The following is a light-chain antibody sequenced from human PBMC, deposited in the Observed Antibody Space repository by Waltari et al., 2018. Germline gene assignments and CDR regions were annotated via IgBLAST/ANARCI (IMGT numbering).Light chain of an antibody. V-gene: IGKV3-15*01. CDR1: QSVSSN. CDR3: QQYNTWPT. CDR2: GAS. J-gene: IGKJ1*01. Sequence: EIVMTQSPATLSVSPGERATLSCRASQSVSSNLAWYQQKPGQAPRLLIYGASTRATGIPDRFSGSGSATEFTLTISSLQSEDFAVYYCQQYNTWPTFGQGTKVEI.